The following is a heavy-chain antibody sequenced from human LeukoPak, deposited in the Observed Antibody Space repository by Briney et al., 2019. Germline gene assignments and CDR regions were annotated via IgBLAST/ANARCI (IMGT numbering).Heavy chain of an antibody. CDR1: EFTFSSYA. V-gene: IGHV3-23*01. J-gene: IGHJ4*02. Sequence: GGSLRLSCAASEFTFSSYAMSWVRQAPGKGLEWVSAISGSGGSTYYADSVKGRFTISRDNSKNTLYLQMNSLRAEDTAVYYCAKHTAMVSRFDYWGQGTLVTVPS. D-gene: IGHD5-18*01. CDR3: AKHTAMVSRFDY. CDR2: ISGSGGST.